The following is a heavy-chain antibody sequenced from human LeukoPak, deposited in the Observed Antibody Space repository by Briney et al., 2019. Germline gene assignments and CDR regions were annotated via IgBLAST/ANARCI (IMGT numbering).Heavy chain of an antibody. CDR3: ARSRSGYSYDHAAFEI. J-gene: IGHJ3*02. V-gene: IGHV4-59*01. Sequence: PSETLSLTCTVSGDSISTYYWSWLRQPPGKGLEWIAYIDYRGSTTYNPSLRSRVTISVDTSRNQFSLKLYSVTAADTAVYYCARSRSGYSYDHAAFEIWGQGTMVTVSS. CDR2: IDYRGST. D-gene: IGHD5-18*01. CDR1: GDSISTYY.